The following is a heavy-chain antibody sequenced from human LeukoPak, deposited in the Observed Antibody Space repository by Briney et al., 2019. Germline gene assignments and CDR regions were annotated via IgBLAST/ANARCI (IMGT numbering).Heavy chain of an antibody. CDR1: GFSFSNFW. J-gene: IGHJ5*02. Sequence: GGSLRLSCAASGFSFSNFWMSWVRQAPGKGLEWVANIKPDGSATNYVDSAKGRFTISRDNAKNSLDLQMNSLRAEDTAVYYCARGGGSSSWGQGTLVTVSS. CDR3: ARGGGSSS. CDR2: IKPDGSAT. V-gene: IGHV3-7*01. D-gene: IGHD6-6*01.